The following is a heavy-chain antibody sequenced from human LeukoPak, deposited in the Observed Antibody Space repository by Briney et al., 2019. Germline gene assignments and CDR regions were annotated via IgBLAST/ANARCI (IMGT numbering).Heavy chain of an antibody. D-gene: IGHD3-22*01. V-gene: IGHV4-59*01. CDR3: GTYYYDSSGHYYFGY. Sequence: SETLSLTCTVSGGSISSYYWSWIRQPPGKGLEWIGYIYYSGSTNYNPSLKSRVTISVDTSKNQFSLKLSSVTAADTAVYYCGTYYYDSSGHYYFGYWGQGTLVTVSS. CDR2: IYYSGST. CDR1: GGSISSYY. J-gene: IGHJ4*02.